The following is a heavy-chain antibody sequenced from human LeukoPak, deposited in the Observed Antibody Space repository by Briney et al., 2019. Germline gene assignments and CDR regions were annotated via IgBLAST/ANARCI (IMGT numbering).Heavy chain of an antibody. V-gene: IGHV3-7*03. Sequence: GGSLRLSCAASGFTFSNYWMDWVRQAPGKGLEWVATINEDGSERYYMDSMKGRFTISRDNGDNSLYLQMNSLRAEDTAVYYCATASPYCSGDYCRLRFDYWGQGTLVTVSS. CDR1: GFTFSNYW. J-gene: IGHJ4*02. CDR3: ATASPYCSGDYCRLRFDY. D-gene: IGHD3-22*01. CDR2: INEDGSER.